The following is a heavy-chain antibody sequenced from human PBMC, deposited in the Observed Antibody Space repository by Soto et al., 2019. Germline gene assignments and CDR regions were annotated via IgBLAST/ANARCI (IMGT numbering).Heavy chain of an antibody. J-gene: IGHJ3*02. D-gene: IGHD6-6*01. CDR3: ASIAATDAFDI. CDR1: GGSISSGGYS. Sequence: SETLSLTYAVSGGSISSGGYSWSWIRQPPGKGLEWIGYIYHSGSTYYNPSLKSRVTISVDRSKNQFSLKLSSVTAAHTAVYYCASIAATDAFDIWGKGTMVT. CDR2: IYHSGST. V-gene: IGHV4-30-2*01.